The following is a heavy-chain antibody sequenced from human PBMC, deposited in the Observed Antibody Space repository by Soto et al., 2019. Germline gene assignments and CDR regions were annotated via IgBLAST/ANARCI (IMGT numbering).Heavy chain of an antibody. Sequence: SVKVSCKASGGTFSSYAISWVRQAPGQGLEWMGGIIPIFGTANYAQKFQGRVTITADESTSTAYMELSSLRSEDTAVYYCARYPGLGGDGYSYFDYWGQGTLVTSPQ. D-gene: IGHD3-16*01. J-gene: IGHJ4*02. CDR1: GGTFSSYA. V-gene: IGHV1-69*13. CDR2: IIPIFGTA. CDR3: ARYPGLGGDGYSYFDY.